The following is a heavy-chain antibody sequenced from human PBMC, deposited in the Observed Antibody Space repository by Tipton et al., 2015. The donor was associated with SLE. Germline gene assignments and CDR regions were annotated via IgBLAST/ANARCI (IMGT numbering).Heavy chain of an antibody. CDR1: GFTFPIYA. D-gene: IGHD1-1*01. V-gene: IGHV3-64*02. CDR2: IHSNGVNT. Sequence: SPRLSCVGSGFTFPIYAMQWVRQAPGKGLEYVASIHSNGVNTYYSESVKGRFIISRDTSKNTLYLQMDSLSADDTAVYYCAREGVRKPADYWGQGTLVTVSS. CDR3: AREGVRKPADY. J-gene: IGHJ4*02.